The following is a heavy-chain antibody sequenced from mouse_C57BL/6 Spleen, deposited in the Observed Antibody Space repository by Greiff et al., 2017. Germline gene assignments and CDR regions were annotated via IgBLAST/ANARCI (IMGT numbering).Heavy chain of an antibody. D-gene: IGHD3-1*01. CDR1: GYAFTNYL. J-gene: IGHJ3*01. CDR3: ARSGGGFAY. Sequence: VQLQQSGAELVRPGTSVKVSCKASGYAFTNYLIEWVKQRPGQGLEWIGVINPGSGGTNYNEKFKGKATLTADKYSSTAYMQLISLTSEDTAVYFCARSGGGFAYWGQGTLVTVSA. CDR2: INPGSGGT. V-gene: IGHV1-54*01.